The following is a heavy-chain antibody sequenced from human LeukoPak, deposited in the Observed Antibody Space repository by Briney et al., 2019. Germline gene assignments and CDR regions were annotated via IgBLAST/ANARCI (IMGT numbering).Heavy chain of an antibody. CDR3: ATLDTAMNPPYYYYMDV. D-gene: IGHD5-18*01. CDR1: GYSFTSYW. V-gene: IGHV5-51*01. J-gene: IGHJ6*03. CDR2: IYPGDSDT. Sequence: GEPLKISCKGSGYSFTSYWIGWVRQMPGKGLEWVGIIYPGDSDTTYSPSFQGEVTISADKSISTAYLQWSSLKASDTAIYYCATLDTAMNPPYYYYMDVWGKGTTVTVSS.